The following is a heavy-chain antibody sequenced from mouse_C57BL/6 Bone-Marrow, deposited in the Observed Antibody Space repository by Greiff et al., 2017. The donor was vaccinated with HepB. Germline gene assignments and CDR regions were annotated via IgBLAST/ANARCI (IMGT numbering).Heavy chain of an antibody. CDR3: ARELYYGQSWLAY. J-gene: IGHJ3*01. CDR1: GYTFTSYW. Sequence: VQLQQPGAELVKPGASVKMSCKASGYTFTSYWITWVKQRPGQGLEWIGDIYPGSGSTNYNEKFKSKATLTVDTSSSTAYMQLSSLTSEDSAVYYCARELYYGQSWLAYWGQGTLVTVSA. D-gene: IGHD2-1*01. CDR2: IYPGSGST. V-gene: IGHV1-55*01.